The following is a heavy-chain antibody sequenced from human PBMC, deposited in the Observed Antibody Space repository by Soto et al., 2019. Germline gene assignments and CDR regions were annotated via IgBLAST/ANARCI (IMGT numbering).Heavy chain of an antibody. CDR3: ARGLASGSYYLLDY. CDR2: INPNSGNI. CDR1: GNTFTSYD. Sequence: QVQLVQSGAEVKKPGASVKVSCKASGNTFTSYDINWVRQATGHGLEWMGWINPNSGNIGYAQKFQGRVTMTRDTAIRTAYMEVSRLRSDDTAVYYWARGLASGSYYLLDYLGQGTLVTVAS. V-gene: IGHV1-8*01. J-gene: IGHJ4*02. D-gene: IGHD3-10*01.